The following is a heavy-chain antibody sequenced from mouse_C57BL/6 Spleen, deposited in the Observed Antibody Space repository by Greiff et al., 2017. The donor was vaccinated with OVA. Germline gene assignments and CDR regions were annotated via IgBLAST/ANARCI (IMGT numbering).Heavy chain of an antibody. CDR2: ISPGSGST. Sequence: QVQLQQPGAELVKPGASVKMSCKASGYTFTSYWITWVKQRPGQGLEWIGDISPGSGSTNYNEKFKSKATLTVDTSSNTAYMQLSSLTTEDSAIYYCARRGSNYVDYWGQGTTLTVSS. V-gene: IGHV1-55*01. CDR1: GYTFTSYW. J-gene: IGHJ2*01. D-gene: IGHD5-1*01. CDR3: ARRGSNYVDY.